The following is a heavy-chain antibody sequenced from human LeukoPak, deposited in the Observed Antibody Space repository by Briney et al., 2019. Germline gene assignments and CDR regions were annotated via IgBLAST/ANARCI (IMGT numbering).Heavy chain of an antibody. CDR2: MNPNSGNT. J-gene: IGHJ4*02. Sequence: GPSVNVSFTASGYTFTIYDINWVRQATGQGLEWMGWMNPNSGNTGYAQKFQGRVTMTRNTSISTAYMELSSLRSEDTAVYYCARGPRRSSSWYVYWGQGTLVTVSS. D-gene: IGHD6-13*01. V-gene: IGHV1-8*01. CDR1: GYTFTIYD. CDR3: ARGPRRSSSWYVY.